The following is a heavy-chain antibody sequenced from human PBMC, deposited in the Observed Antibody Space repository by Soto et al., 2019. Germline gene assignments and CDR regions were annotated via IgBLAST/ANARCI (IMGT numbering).Heavy chain of an antibody. V-gene: IGHV4-34*01. D-gene: IGHD3-16*01. CDR2: INHSGST. Sequence: QVQLQQWGAGLLKPSETLSLTCAVYGGSFSGYYWSWIRQPPGKGLEWIGEINHSGSTNYNPSLKIRDTISVDTSKNQFSLKLSSVTAADTAVYYCARSRGRAPLMWWGQGTLVTVSS. CDR3: ARSRGRAPLMW. CDR1: GGSFSGYY. J-gene: IGHJ4*02.